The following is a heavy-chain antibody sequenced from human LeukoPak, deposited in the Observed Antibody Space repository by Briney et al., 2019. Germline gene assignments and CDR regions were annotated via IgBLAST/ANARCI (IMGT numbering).Heavy chain of an antibody. CDR1: GFTVSSNY. Sequence: PGGSVRLSCAASGFTVSSNYMSWVRQAPGKGLEWVSVIYSGGSTYYADSVKGRFTISRDNSKNTLYLQMNSLRAEDTAVYYCARAPLWFGELLFDYWGQGTLVTVSS. J-gene: IGHJ4*02. V-gene: IGHV3-66*01. CDR3: ARAPLWFGELLFDY. CDR2: IYSGGST. D-gene: IGHD3-10*01.